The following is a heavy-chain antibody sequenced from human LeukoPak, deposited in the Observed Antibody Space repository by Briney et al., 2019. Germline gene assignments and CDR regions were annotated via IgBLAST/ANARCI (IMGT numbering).Heavy chain of an antibody. D-gene: IGHD6-13*01. J-gene: IGHJ5*02. CDR1: GYSFTSYW. CDR3: ARRSSSWYSGGWFDP. CDR2: IYPGDSDT. Sequence: GESLKISCKGSGYSFTSYWIGWVRQMPGKGLEWMGIIYPGDSDTRYSPSFQGQVTISADKSISTAYLQWSSLKASDTAMYYCARRSSSWYSGGWFDPWGQGTLVTVSS. V-gene: IGHV5-51*01.